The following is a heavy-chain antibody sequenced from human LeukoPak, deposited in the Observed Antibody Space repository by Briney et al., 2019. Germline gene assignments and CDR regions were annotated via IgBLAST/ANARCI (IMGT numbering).Heavy chain of an antibody. CDR3: ARAYCSGGSCPYGMDV. Sequence: GASVKVSCKASGYTFTGYYMHWVRQAPGQGLEWMGWINPNSGGTNYALKFQGRVTMTRDTSISTAYMELSRLRSDDTAVYYCARAYCSGGSCPYGMDVWGQGTTVTVSS. CDR1: GYTFTGYY. V-gene: IGHV1-2*02. CDR2: INPNSGGT. D-gene: IGHD2-15*01. J-gene: IGHJ6*02.